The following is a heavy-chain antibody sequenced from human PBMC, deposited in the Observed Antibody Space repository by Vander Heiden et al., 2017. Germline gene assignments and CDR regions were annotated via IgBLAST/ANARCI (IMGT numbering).Heavy chain of an antibody. V-gene: IGHV5-51*01. CDR1: GYSFTTYW. Sequence: EVQLVQSGAEVKKPGESLKISCKGSGYSFTTYWIGWVRQMPGKGLEWMGIIYPGDSDTRYSPSFQGQVTISADKSISTAYLQWSSLKASDTAMYYCARSSRGIAAYDAFDIWGQGTMVTVSS. D-gene: IGHD6-13*01. CDR3: ARSSRGIAAYDAFDI. CDR2: IYPGDSDT. J-gene: IGHJ3*02.